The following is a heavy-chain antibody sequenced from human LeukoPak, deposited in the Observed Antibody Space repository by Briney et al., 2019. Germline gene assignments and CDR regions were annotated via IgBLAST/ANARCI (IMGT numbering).Heavy chain of an antibody. CDR2: ISSSSSYI. CDR3: ARDGTVTIFDY. V-gene: IGHV3-21*01. D-gene: IGHD4-17*01. CDR1: GFTFSSDS. J-gene: IGHJ4*02. Sequence: GGSLRLSCAASGFTFSSDSMNWVRQAPGKGLEWVSSISSSSSYIYYADSVKGRFTISRDNAKNSLYLQMNSLRAEDTAVYYCARDGTVTIFDYWGQGTLVTVSS.